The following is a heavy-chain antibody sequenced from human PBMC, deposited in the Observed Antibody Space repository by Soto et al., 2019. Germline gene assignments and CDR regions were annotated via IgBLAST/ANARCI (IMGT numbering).Heavy chain of an antibody. V-gene: IGHV2-5*02. J-gene: IGHJ5*02. D-gene: IGHD3-16*01. CDR3: AHIPNYYQYDWFDP. Sequence: QISWKASGPTLMKPTQTLTLTCTFSGFSLTTRGGGVGWIRQPPGKALECLALIYWDDDKRYSPSLQSRLSITKDTSKNQVVLTMTNVDPVDTATYYCAHIPNYYQYDWFDPWGQGTLVSVSS. CDR1: GFSLTTRGGG. CDR2: IYWDDDK.